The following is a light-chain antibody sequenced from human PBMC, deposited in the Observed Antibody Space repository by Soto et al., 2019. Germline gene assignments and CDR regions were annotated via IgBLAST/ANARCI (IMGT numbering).Light chain of an antibody. Sequence: VLTQPASVSGSPGQSITISCTGTSSEVGGYNYVSWYQQHPGKAPKLMIYDVSNRPSGVSNRFSGSKSGSTASLTISGLQAEDEADYYCSTYTSSSTYVFGTGTKVTVL. V-gene: IGLV2-14*01. CDR1: SSEVGGYNY. CDR2: DVS. CDR3: STYTSSSTYV. J-gene: IGLJ1*01.